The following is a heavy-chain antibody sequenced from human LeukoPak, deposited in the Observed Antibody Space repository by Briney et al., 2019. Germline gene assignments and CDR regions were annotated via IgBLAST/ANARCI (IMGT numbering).Heavy chain of an antibody. J-gene: IGHJ4*02. V-gene: IGHV4-59*01. CDR1: GGSISSYY. D-gene: IGHD3-9*01. Sequence: ASETLSLTCTVSGGSISSYYWSWIRQPPGKGLEWIGYIYYSGSTNYNPSLKSRVTISVDTSKNQFSLKLSSVTAADTAVYYCARGFYDILTGYFLDYWGQGTLVTVSS. CDR2: IYYSGST. CDR3: ARGFYDILTGYFLDY.